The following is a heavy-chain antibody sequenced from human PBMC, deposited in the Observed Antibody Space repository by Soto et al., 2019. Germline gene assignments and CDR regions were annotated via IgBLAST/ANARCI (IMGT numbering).Heavy chain of an antibody. CDR2: VYHSGTT. CDR3: ARSSNWNFFSDS. J-gene: IGHJ4*02. Sequence: WTWIRQPPGKGLEWIGYVYHSGTTDYNPSLKGRVTISVDTSKNQFSMKLTSVTAADTAVYYCARSSNWNFFSDSWGQGTLVTVSS. V-gene: IGHV4-31*02. D-gene: IGHD1-7*01.